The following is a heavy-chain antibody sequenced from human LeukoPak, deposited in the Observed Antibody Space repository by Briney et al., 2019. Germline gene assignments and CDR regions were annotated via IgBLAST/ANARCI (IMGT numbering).Heavy chain of an antibody. J-gene: IGHJ4*02. CDR1: GGTFSSYA. D-gene: IGHD6-13*01. CDR2: IIPIFGTA. CDR3: ARDDFSLIAAAGRLRD. Sequence: SVKVSCKASGGTFSSYAISWVRQAPGQGLEWMGGIIPIFGTANYAQKFQGRVTITTDESTSTAYVELSSLRSEDTAVYYCARDDFSLIAAAGRLRDWGQGILVTVSS. V-gene: IGHV1-69*05.